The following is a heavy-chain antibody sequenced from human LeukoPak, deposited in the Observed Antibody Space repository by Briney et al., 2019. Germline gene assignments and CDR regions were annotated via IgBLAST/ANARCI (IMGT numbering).Heavy chain of an antibody. V-gene: IGHV4-39*07. Sequence: SETLSLTCTVSGGSISSSTCYWGWIRQPPGKGLEWIGTICYSGSTYYNPSLKSRVTISVDTSKNQFSLKLSSVTAADTAVYYCARRIAVAGRGNSWFDPWGQGTLVTVSS. D-gene: IGHD6-19*01. CDR3: ARRIAVAGRGNSWFDP. J-gene: IGHJ5*02. CDR2: ICYSGST. CDR1: GGSISSSTCY.